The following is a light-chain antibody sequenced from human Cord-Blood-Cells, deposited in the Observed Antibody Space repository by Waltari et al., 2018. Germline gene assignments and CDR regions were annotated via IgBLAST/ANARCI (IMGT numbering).Light chain of an antibody. V-gene: IGLV3-27*01. Sequence: SYELTQPSSVSVSPGQTARITCSGDVLAKKYARWFQQKPGQAPVRGIYKGSGRPSGIPERFSGSSSGTTVTLTISGAQVGDEADYYCYSAADNIWVFGGGTKLTVL. CDR2: KGS. CDR1: VLAKKY. J-gene: IGLJ3*02. CDR3: YSAADNIWV.